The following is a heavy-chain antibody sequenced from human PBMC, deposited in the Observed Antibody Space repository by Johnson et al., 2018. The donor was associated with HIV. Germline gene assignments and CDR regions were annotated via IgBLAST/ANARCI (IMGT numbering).Heavy chain of an antibody. CDR1: GFTFDDYA. Sequence: VQLVESGGGLVQPGRSLRLSCAASGFTFDDYAMHWVRQAPGKGLEWVSGISWNSGSIGYADSVKGRFTITRDNAKNSLYLQMNSLRAEDTALYYCAKDIRSGYRDAAFDIWGRGTMVTVSS. J-gene: IGHJ3*02. V-gene: IGHV3-9*01. CDR3: AKDIRSGYRDAAFDI. D-gene: IGHD5-12*01. CDR2: ISWNSGSI.